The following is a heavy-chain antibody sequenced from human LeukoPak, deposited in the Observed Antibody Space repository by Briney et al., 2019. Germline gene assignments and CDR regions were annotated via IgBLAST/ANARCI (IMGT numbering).Heavy chain of an antibody. V-gene: IGHV5-51*01. Sequence: GESLKISCKGSGYSFTSYWIGWVRQMPGKGLEWMGIIYPGDSDTRYSPSFQGQVTISADKSISTAYLQWSSLKASDTAMYDCARRGRTGRINCSSTSCYGGIDYWGQGTLVTVSS. CDR3: ARRGRTGRINCSSTSCYGGIDY. CDR2: IYPGDSDT. CDR1: GYSFTSYW. J-gene: IGHJ4*01. D-gene: IGHD2-2*01.